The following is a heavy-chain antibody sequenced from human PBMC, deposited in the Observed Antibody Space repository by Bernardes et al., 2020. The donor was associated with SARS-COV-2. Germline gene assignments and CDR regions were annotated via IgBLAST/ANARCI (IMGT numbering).Heavy chain of an antibody. D-gene: IGHD2-8*02. Sequence: GGSLRLSCAASGFAFHSYAMHWLRQAPGKGLEWVAIIWYDGSNKYYADSVKGRFTISRDSAKNSLYLEMNSLRAEDTAVYYCARGPYCPGGICTFYGMDVWGQGTTVTVSS. CDR3: ARGPYCPGGICTFYGMDV. J-gene: IGHJ6*02. CDR1: GFAFHSYA. CDR2: IWYDGSNK. V-gene: IGHV3-33*08.